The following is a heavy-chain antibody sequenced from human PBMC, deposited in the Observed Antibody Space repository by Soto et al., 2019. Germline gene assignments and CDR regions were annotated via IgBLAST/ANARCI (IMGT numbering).Heavy chain of an antibody. D-gene: IGHD6-13*01. CDR3: ARDLNSSSWYYYYYYMDV. V-gene: IGHV1-3*01. J-gene: IGHJ6*03. Sequence: ASVKVSCKASGYTFTSYAMHWVRQAPGQRLEWMGWINAGNGNTKYSQKFQGRVTITRDTSASTAYMELSSLRSEDTAVYYCARDLNSSSWYYYYYYMDVWGKGTTVTVSS. CDR2: INAGNGNT. CDR1: GYTFTSYA.